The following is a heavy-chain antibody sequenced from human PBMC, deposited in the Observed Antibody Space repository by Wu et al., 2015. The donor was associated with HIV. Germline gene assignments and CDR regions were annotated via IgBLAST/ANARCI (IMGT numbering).Heavy chain of an antibody. CDR2: INPQSDDT. CDR1: GDGFTSYA. CDR3: LTAIDGIVY. D-gene: IGHD5-24*01. Sequence: QVQLIQFGAEVHKPGSSVKVSCKASGDGFTSYAVSWVRQAPGQGLEWMGCINPQSDDTKYAQKFQGRVTMTRDTSTNTAYMELSGLTFDDTAMYYCLTAIDGIVYWGQGPLVTVSS. V-gene: IGHV1-2*02. J-gene: IGHJ4*02.